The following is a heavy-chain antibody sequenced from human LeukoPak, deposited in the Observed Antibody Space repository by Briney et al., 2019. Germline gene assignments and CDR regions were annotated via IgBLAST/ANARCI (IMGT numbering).Heavy chain of an antibody. CDR3: ARHRAAGY. V-gene: IGHV3-7*01. D-gene: IGHD2-15*01. CDR2: INQDGSEK. CDR1: GFTFSTYW. Sequence: PGGSLRLSCAASGFTFSTYWMSRVRQAPGKGLEWVANINQDGSEKYYVDSVKGRFTISKDNAKNSLFLQMNSLRAEDTAVYYCARHRAAGYWGRGTLVSVSS. J-gene: IGHJ4*02.